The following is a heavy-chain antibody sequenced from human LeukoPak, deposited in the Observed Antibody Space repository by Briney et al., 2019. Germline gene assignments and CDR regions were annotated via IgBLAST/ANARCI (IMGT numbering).Heavy chain of an antibody. CDR1: GGSISSYY. D-gene: IGHD3-22*01. J-gene: IGHJ5*02. CDR2: IYYSGST. V-gene: IGHV4-59*01. CDR3: ARRGLGYYDSSGSYRHNWFDP. Sequence: SETLSLTCTVSGGSISSYYWSWIRQPPGKGLEWIGYIYYSGSTNYNPSLKSRVTISVDTSKNQFSLKLSSVTAADTAVYYCARRGLGYYDSSGSYRHNWFDPWGQGTLVTVSS.